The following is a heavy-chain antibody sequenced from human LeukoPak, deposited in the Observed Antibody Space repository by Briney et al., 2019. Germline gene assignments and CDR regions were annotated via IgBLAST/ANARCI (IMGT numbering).Heavy chain of an antibody. CDR3: AKLLTGGYNSGQNDY. CDR2: IRYDGTNK. J-gene: IGHJ4*02. CDR1: GFTFSSYG. V-gene: IGHV3-30*02. D-gene: IGHD5-18*01. Sequence: GGSLRLSCAASGFTFSSYGMHWVRQAPGKGLEWVAFIRYDGTNKFYADSVKGRFTISRDNSKNTLYLQMNSLRAEDTAVYYCAKLLTGGYNSGQNDYWGQGVLVTVSS.